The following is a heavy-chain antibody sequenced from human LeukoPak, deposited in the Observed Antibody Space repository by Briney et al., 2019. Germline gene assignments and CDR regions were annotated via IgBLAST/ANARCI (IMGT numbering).Heavy chain of an antibody. CDR2: ISYDGSNK. J-gene: IGHJ4*02. V-gene: IGHV3-30-3*01. Sequence: GGSLRLSCAASGFTFSSYAMHWVRQAPGKGLEWVAVISYDGSNKYYADSVKGRFTISRDNSKNTLYLQMNSLRAEDTAVYYCAIHIVASQFDYWGQGTLVTVSS. CDR3: AIHIVASQFDY. CDR1: GFTFSSYA. D-gene: IGHD5-12*01.